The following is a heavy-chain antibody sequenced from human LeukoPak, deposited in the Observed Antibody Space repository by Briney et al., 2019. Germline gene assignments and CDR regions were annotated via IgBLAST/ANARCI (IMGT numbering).Heavy chain of an antibody. V-gene: IGHV1-69*13. CDR3: ARDPPGVKGDYNYQFDY. D-gene: IGHD4-17*01. CDR1: GGTFSSYA. J-gene: IGHJ4*02. Sequence: ASVTVSCKASGGTFSSYAISWVRQAPGQGLEWMGGIIPIFGTANYAQKFQGRVTTTADESTSTAYMELSSLRSEDTAVYYCARDPPGVKGDYNYQFDYWGQGTLVTVSS. CDR2: IIPIFGTA.